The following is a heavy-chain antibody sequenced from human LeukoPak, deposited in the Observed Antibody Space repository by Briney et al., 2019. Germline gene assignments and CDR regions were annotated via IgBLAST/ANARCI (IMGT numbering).Heavy chain of an antibody. CDR1: GFTFSSYG. J-gene: IGHJ4*02. D-gene: IGHD6-6*01. CDR2: IWYDGSNK. Sequence: GGSLRLSCAASGFTFSSYGMHWVRQAPGKGLEWVAVIWYDGSNKYYADSAKGRFTISRDNSKNTLYLQMNSLRAEDTAVYYCAGDRFEYSSSFEYYWGQGTLVTVSS. CDR3: AGDRFEYSSSFEYY. V-gene: IGHV3-33*01.